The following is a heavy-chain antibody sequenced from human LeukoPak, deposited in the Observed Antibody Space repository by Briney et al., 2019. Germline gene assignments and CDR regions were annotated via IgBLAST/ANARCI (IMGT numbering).Heavy chain of an antibody. D-gene: IGHD2-21*01. CDR3: ARDDCGDTCYPGGY. Sequence: ASVKVSCKASGYTFTKYVVHWVRQAPGQRPEWMGWIKAGNGDTKYSQNFQDRLTITRDTSASTVYMELSSLTSEDTALYYCARDDCGDTCYPGGYWGQGTLVTVSS. CDR2: IKAGNGDT. V-gene: IGHV1-3*01. CDR1: GYTFTKYV. J-gene: IGHJ4*02.